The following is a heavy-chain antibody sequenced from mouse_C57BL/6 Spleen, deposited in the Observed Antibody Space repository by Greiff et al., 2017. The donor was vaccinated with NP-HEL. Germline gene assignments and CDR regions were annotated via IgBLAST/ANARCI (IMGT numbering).Heavy chain of an antibody. V-gene: IGHV1-74*01. CDR2: IHPSDSET. CDR1: GYNFPSYW. J-gene: IGHJ2*01. Sequence: QVQLQQSGAELVKPGASVKVSCKASGYNFPSYWMHWVKQRPGQGLEWIGRIHPSDSETNYNQKFKGKATLTVDKSSSTAYMQLSSLTSEDSAVYYCAIESNYYGFDYWGQGTTLTVSS. D-gene: IGHD1-1*01. CDR3: AIESNYYGFDY.